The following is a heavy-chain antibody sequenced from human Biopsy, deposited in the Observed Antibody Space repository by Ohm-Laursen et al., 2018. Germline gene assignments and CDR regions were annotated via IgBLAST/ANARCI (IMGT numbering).Heavy chain of an antibody. CDR3: ARDRMVTIITLVRADTFDI. CDR2: VNPNSGAT. D-gene: IGHD3-10*01. J-gene: IGHJ3*02. V-gene: IGHV1-2*02. CDR1: GYTFTDYS. Sequence: GASVKVSCKASGYTFTDYSLHWVRQAPGQGLGWMGWVNPNSGATNYAQKFQGRVTMTSDTSISTAYIELRRLISDDTAVYFCARDRMVTIITLVRADTFDIWGQGTLVSVSS.